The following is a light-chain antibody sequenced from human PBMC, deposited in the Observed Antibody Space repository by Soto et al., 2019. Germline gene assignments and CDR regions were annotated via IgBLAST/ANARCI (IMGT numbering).Light chain of an antibody. V-gene: IGKV1-9*01. CDR2: AAS. J-gene: IGKJ5*01. Sequence: QLTQSPSSLSASVGDRVTFTCRASEDISSYLVWYQQKPGAAPKLLIYAASALHSGVPSRFSGSGSGTDFSLTISSIHPEDFAVYFCQQYKNYPITFGQGTRLQIK. CDR3: QQYKNYPIT. CDR1: EDISSY.